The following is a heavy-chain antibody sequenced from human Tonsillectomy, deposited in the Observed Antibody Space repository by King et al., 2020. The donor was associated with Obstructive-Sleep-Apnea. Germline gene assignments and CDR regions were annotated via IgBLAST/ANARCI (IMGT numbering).Heavy chain of an antibody. CDR1: GFTVSTHS. CDR3: ARLSDYPYYFDD. Sequence: VQLVESGGGFVQPGGSLRLSCAASGFTVSTHSMSWVRQAPGKGLEWGANIKQDESEKYYVDSVKGRFTMSRDNAKNSLYLQMNSLRAEDTAVYYCARLSDYPYYFDDWGQGTLVTVSS. D-gene: IGHD3-16*01. CDR2: IKQDESEK. V-gene: IGHV3-7*03. J-gene: IGHJ4*02.